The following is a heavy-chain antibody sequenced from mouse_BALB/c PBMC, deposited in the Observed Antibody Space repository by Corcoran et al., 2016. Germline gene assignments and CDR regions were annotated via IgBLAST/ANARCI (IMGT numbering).Heavy chain of an antibody. D-gene: IGHD1-1*01. J-gene: IGHJ2*01. Sequence: EVLLQQSGPELVKPGASVKITCKASGYTFTDYNMDWVKQSHGQSLEWIGDINPRSRGTIYNQTFEGRATLTVDKSSNTAYMELLSLTSEGTAVYYCARWGITTFDYWGQGTTVTVSS. V-gene: IGHV1-18*01. CDR2: INPRSRGT. CDR1: GYTFTDYN. CDR3: ARWGITTFDY.